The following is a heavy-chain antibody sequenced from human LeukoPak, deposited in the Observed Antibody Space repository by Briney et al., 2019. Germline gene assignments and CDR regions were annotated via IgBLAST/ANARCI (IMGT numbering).Heavy chain of an antibody. Sequence: PGWSLTLSCAASGFIFRSYSMNLVRQAPGKGLEGVSSISSSSSYIYYAASVKGRFTISRDNAKNSLYLQMNSLRAEDAAVYYCARDTTWSQWPMYYWGQGTLVTVSS. D-gene: IGHD6-19*01. CDR1: GFIFRSYS. CDR3: ARDTTWSQWPMYY. CDR2: ISSSSSYI. V-gene: IGHV3-21*01. J-gene: IGHJ4*02.